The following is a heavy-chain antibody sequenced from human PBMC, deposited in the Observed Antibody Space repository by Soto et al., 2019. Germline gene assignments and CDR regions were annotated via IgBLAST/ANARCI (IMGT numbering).Heavy chain of an antibody. CDR3: ARGPYMDV. CDR2: INHSGST. Sequence: QVQLQQWGAGLLKPSETLSLTCGVYGGSFSGYYWSWIRQPPGKGLEWIGEINHSGSTNYNPSLKRRVTISVDTSKNQFSLKLSSVPGADMAVYYCARGPYMDVWGKGTTVTVSS. V-gene: IGHV4-34*01. J-gene: IGHJ6*03. CDR1: GGSFSGYY.